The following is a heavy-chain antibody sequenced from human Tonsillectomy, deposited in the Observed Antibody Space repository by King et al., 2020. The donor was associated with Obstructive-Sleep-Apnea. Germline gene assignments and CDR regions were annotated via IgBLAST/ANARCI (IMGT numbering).Heavy chain of an antibody. CDR1: GFIFSSYG. CDR3: ARDMWFGEFGYGACDI. Sequence: VQLVESGGGVVQPGRSLRLSCGASGFIFSSYGMHWVRQAPGKGLEWVAIIWYDGSNKYYTDAVKGRFTISRDNSKNSLYLQMNSLRVDDTAVYYCARDMWFGEFGYGACDIWGHGAMV. D-gene: IGHD3-10*01. J-gene: IGHJ3*02. V-gene: IGHV3-33*01. CDR2: IWYDGSNK.